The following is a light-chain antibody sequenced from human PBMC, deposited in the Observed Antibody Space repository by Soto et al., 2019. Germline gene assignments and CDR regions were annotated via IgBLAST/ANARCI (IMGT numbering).Light chain of an antibody. CDR1: QSVATF. Sequence: MTQSPSTLSASIGERATLTCRASQSVATFLNWYQQKPGIAPKLLIYASTRLQSGVPSRFRAIGSETYSTLTISYPQPEDFAHYYCQHTYYSPYTFGQGTKVEI. CDR2: AST. J-gene: IGKJ2*01. V-gene: IGKV1-39*01. CDR3: QHTYYSPYT.